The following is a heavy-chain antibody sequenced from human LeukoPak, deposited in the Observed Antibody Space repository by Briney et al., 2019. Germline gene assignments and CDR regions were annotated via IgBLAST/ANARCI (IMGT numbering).Heavy chain of an antibody. CDR3: AKSSNIVVTYYYMDV. D-gene: IGHD2-15*01. CDR1: GFTFSSYA. V-gene: IGHV3-23*01. CDR2: ISGSGGST. J-gene: IGHJ6*03. Sequence: GGSLRLSCAASGFTFSSYAMSWVRQAPGKGLEWVSAISGSGGSTYYADSVKGRFTISRDNSKNTLYLQMNSLRAEDTAVYYCAKSSNIVVTYYYMDVWGKGTTVTVSS.